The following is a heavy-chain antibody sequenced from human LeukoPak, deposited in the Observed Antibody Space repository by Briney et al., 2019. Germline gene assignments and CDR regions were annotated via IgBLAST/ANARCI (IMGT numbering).Heavy chain of an antibody. D-gene: IGHD6-13*01. CDR1: GFTVSSNY. Sequence: GGSLRLSCAASGFTVSSNYMSWVRQAPGKGLEWVSVIYSGGSTYYADSVKGRFTISRDNSKNTLYLQMNSLRAEDTAVYYCARSNGYNSSPNYWGQGTLVTVSS. J-gene: IGHJ4*02. CDR2: IYSGGST. V-gene: IGHV3-66*01. CDR3: ARSNGYNSSPNY.